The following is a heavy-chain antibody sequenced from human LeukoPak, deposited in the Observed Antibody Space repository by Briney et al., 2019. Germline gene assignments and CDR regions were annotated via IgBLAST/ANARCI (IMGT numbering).Heavy chain of an antibody. CDR1: GGSISSYY. CDR2: IYYSGST. Sequence: PSETLSLTCTVSGGSISSYYWSWIRQPPGKGLEWIGYIYYSGSTNYNPSLKSRVTISVDTSKNQFSLKLSSVTAAGTAVYYCARGQATIDSNWFDPWGQGTLVTVSS. CDR3: ARGQATIDSNWFDP. V-gene: IGHV4-59*01. J-gene: IGHJ5*02. D-gene: IGHD5-12*01.